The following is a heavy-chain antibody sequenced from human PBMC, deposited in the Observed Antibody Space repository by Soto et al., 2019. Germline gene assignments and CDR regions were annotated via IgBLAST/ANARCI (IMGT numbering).Heavy chain of an antibody. J-gene: IGHJ4*02. D-gene: IGHD6-19*01. CDR3: ARGISGIAVAGTVAFDY. CDR2: IWYDGSNK. Sequence: GGSLRLSCAASGFTFSSYGMHWVRQAPGKGLEWVAVIWYDGSNKYYADSVKGRFTISRDNSKNTLYLQMNSLRAEDTAVYYCARGISGIAVAGTVAFDYWGQGTLVTVSS. V-gene: IGHV3-33*01. CDR1: GFTFSSYG.